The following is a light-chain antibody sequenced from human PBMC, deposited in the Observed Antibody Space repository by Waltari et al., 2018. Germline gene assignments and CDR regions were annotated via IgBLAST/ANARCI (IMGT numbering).Light chain of an antibody. Sequence: DIQMTQSPSSLSASVGDRLTITCRASQSISNWLAWYQQKPGKAPKLLIYKASTLGSGVPSRFSGRGSGTEFTLTISSLQPDDFATYYCQQYNSYSLLSFGGGTKVEIK. J-gene: IGKJ4*01. CDR2: KAS. CDR1: QSISNW. V-gene: IGKV1-5*03. CDR3: QQYNSYSLLS.